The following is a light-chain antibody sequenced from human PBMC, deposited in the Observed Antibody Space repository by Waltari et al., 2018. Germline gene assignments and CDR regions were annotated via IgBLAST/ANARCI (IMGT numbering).Light chain of an antibody. J-gene: IGLJ1*01. Sequence: QSALTPPPSASGSPGQSVTISCAGTSSDVGGYNYVSWYQHHPGKAPKLIIYEVTKRPSGFPGRFSGSKSGNTASLTVSGLQTEDESDYYCSSYGGSNNFYVFGTGTKVSVL. CDR1: SSDVGGYNY. V-gene: IGLV2-8*01. CDR3: SSYGGSNNFYV. CDR2: EVT.